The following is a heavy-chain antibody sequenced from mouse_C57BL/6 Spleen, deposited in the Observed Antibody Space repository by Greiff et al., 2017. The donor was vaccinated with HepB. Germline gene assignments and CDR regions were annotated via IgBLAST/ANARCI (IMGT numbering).Heavy chain of an antibody. CDR1: GYTFTDHT. J-gene: IGHJ2*01. Sequence: LQESDAELVKPGASVKISCKVSGYTFTDHTIHWMKQRPEQGLEWIGYIYPRDGSTKYNEKFKGKATLTADKSSSTAYMQLNSLTSEDSAVYFCARYYYGSGGYYFDYWGQGTTLTVSS. CDR3: ARYYYGSGGYYFDY. V-gene: IGHV1-78*01. CDR2: IYPRDGST. D-gene: IGHD1-1*01.